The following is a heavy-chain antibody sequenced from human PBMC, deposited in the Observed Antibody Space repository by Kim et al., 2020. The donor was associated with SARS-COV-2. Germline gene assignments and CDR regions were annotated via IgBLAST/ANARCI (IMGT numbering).Heavy chain of an antibody. CDR2: ISDGGGGT. V-gene: IGHV3-23*01. J-gene: IGHJ4*02. D-gene: IGHD4-17*01. Sequence: GGSLRLSCAVSGLPFSSYAMGWVRQAPGKGLEWVSGISDGGGGTYNADSVRGRFTISRDNSQNTVFLQMNSLRAEDTALYYCATASEVRSLRYLDYWGQG. CDR1: GLPFSSYA. CDR3: ATASEVRSLRYLDY.